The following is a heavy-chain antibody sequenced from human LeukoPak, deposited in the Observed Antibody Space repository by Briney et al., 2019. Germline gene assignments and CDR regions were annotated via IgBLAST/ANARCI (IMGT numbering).Heavy chain of an antibody. CDR1: GFTFSSYS. D-gene: IGHD3-3*01. CDR3: ARYYDFWSGYYTDYYYYMDV. Sequence: PGGSLRLFCAASGFTFSSYSMNWVRQAPGKGLEWVSSISSSSSYIYYADSVKGRFTISRDNAKNSLYLQMNSLRAEDTAVYYCARYYDFWSGYYTDYYYYMDVWGKGTTVTVSS. CDR2: ISSSSSYI. V-gene: IGHV3-21*01. J-gene: IGHJ6*03.